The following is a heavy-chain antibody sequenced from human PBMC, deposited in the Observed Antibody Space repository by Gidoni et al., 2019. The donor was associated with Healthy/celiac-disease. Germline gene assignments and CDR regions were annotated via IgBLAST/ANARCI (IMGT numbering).Heavy chain of an antibody. V-gene: IGHV1-18*01. J-gene: IGHJ4*02. Sequence: QVQLVQSGAEVKKPGASVKLFCKASGSPFTSYGISWVRQAPGQGLEWMGWISPYNGNTNYAQKLQGRVTMTTDTSTSTAYMELRSLRSDDTAVYYCARGGIAVAGRDPFDYWGQGTLVTVSS. CDR3: ARGGIAVAGRDPFDY. D-gene: IGHD6-19*01. CDR1: GSPFTSYG. CDR2: ISPYNGNT.